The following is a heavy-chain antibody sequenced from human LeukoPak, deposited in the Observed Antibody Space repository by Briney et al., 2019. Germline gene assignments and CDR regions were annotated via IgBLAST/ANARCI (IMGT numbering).Heavy chain of an antibody. CDR2: IDSDGSST. V-gene: IGHV3-74*01. CDR1: GFTFSSYW. J-gene: IGHJ4*02. CDR3: ARGSYKGTSDY. D-gene: IGHD1-7*01. Sequence: PGGSLRLSCAASGFTFSSYWMHWVHQAPGKGLVWVSRIDSDGSSTSYADSVKGRFTISRDNAKNTLYLQMNSLRAEDTAVYYCARGSYKGTSDYWGQGTLVTVSS.